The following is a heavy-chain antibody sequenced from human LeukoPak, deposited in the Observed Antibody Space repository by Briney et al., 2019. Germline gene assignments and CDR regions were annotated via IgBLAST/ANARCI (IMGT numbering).Heavy chain of an antibody. CDR2: LNPSIANT. Sequence: ASVKVSCKASGYTFTSYDIHWVRQAPGQGLEWVAWLNPSIANTGYAQKFQGRVTITRNTSISTAFMELSSLRSEGTAVYYCARVFKLSAFDIWGQGTMVTVSS. J-gene: IGHJ3*02. CDR3: ARVFKLSAFDI. D-gene: IGHD2/OR15-2a*01. V-gene: IGHV1-8*03. CDR1: GYTFTSYD.